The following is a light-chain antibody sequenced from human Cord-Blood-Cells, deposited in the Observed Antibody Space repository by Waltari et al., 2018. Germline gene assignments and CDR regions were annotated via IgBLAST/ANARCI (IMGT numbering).Light chain of an antibody. Sequence: DIQMTKSPSSLSASVGDRVTITCRASQSISSYLNWYQQKPGKAPKLLIYAAYSLQSGVPSRCSGSGSGTEFTLTISSLQPEDFATCYCQQSYSTPRTFGQGTKVEIK. V-gene: IGKV1-39*01. J-gene: IGKJ1*01. CDR3: QQSYSTPRT. CDR1: QSISSY. CDR2: AAY.